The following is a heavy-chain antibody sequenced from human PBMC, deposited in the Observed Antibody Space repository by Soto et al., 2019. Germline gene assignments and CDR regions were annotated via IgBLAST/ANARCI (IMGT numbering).Heavy chain of an antibody. CDR3: AKDLGGSGWSDAFDI. V-gene: IGHV3-23*01. CDR2: ISGSGGST. D-gene: IGHD6-19*01. CDR1: GFTFSSYA. Sequence: EVQLLESGGGLVQPGGSQGLSCAASGFTFSSYAMSWVRQAPGKGLEWVSAISGSGGSTYYADSVKGRFTISRDNSKNTLYLQMNSLRAEDTAVYYCAKDLGGSGWSDAFDIWGQGTMVTVSS. J-gene: IGHJ3*02.